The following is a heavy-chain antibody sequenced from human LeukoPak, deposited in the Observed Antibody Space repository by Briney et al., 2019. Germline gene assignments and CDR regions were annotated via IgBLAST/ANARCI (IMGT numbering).Heavy chain of an antibody. CDR3: AHRHQQLGYDAFDI. Sequence: SGPTLVNPTQTLTLTCTFSGFSLSTSGVGVGWVRQPPGKALEWLALIYWDDDKRYSPYLKSRLTITKDTSKNQVVLTMTNMDPVDTATYYCAHRHQQLGYDAFDIWGQGTMVTVSS. CDR2: IYWDDDK. D-gene: IGHD6-13*01. J-gene: IGHJ3*02. CDR1: GFSLSTSGVG. V-gene: IGHV2-5*02.